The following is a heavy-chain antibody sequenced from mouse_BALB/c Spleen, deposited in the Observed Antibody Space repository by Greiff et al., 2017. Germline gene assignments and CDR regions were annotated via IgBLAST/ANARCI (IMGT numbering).Heavy chain of an antibody. J-gene: IGHJ3*01. Sequence: VQLQESGAELVRPGSSVKISCKASGYAFSSYWMNWVKQRPGQGLEWIGQIYPGDGDTNYNGKFKGKATLTADKSSSTAYMQLSSLTSEDSAVYFCAREGRDARFAYWGQGTLVTVSA. D-gene: IGHD3-3*01. CDR1: GYAFSSYW. V-gene: IGHV1-80*01. CDR2: IYPGDGDT. CDR3: AREGRDARFAY.